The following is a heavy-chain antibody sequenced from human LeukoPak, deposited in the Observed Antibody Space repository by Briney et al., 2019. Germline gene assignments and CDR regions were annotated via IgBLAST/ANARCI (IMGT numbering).Heavy chain of an antibody. CDR3: ARDQVGYSYGVYYYYMDV. D-gene: IGHD5-18*01. V-gene: IGHV3-30*02. J-gene: IGHJ6*03. Sequence: GGSLRLSCAASGFTFSRYGMHWVRQAPGKGLEWVAFIRYDGSNKYYADSVKGRFTISRDNAKNSLYLQMNSLRAEDTAVYYCARDQVGYSYGVYYYYMDVWGKGTTVTVSS. CDR2: IRYDGSNK. CDR1: GFTFSRYG.